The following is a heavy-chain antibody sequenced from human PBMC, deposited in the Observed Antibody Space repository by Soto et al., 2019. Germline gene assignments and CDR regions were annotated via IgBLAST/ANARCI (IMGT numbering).Heavy chain of an antibody. J-gene: IGHJ4*02. V-gene: IGHV4-34*01. CDR3: ARGVSYGSGRKGLGY. CDR2: INHSGST. Sequence: QVQLQQWGAGLLKPSETLSLTCAVYGGSFSGYYWSWIRQPPGKGLEWIGEINHSGSTHYNPSLKSRVTISVDTSKNQFSLKLSSVTAADTAVYYCARGVSYGSGRKGLGYWGQGTLVTVSS. CDR1: GGSFSGYY. D-gene: IGHD3-10*01.